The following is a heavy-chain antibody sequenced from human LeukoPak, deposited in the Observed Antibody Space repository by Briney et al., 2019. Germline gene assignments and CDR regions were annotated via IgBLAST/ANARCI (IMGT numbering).Heavy chain of an antibody. D-gene: IGHD4-23*01. V-gene: IGHV3-48*03. CDR3: ARRPPGGPYYYYYGMDV. Sequence: GGSLRLSCAASGFTFSSYEMNWVRQAPGKGLEWVSYISSSGSTIYYADSVKGRFTISRDNAKNSLYLQMNSLRAEDTAVYYCARRPPGGPYYYYYGMDVWGQGTTVTVAS. J-gene: IGHJ6*02. CDR2: ISSSGSTI. CDR1: GFTFSSYE.